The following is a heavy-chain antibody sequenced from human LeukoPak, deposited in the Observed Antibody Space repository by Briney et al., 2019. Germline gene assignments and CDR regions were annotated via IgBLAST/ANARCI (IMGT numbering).Heavy chain of an antibody. Sequence: GASVKVSCKASGYTFTSYAMHWVRQAPGQGLEWMGWINPNSGGTNYAQKFQGRVTMTKDTSISTAYMELSRLRSDDTAVYYCARDLGSGSYRMFDYWGQGTLVTVSS. J-gene: IGHJ4*02. CDR3: ARDLGSGSYRMFDY. CDR1: GYTFTSYA. CDR2: INPNSGGT. D-gene: IGHD1-26*01. V-gene: IGHV1-2*02.